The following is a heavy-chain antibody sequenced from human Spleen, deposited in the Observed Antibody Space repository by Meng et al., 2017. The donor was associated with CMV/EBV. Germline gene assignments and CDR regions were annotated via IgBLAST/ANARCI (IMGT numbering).Heavy chain of an antibody. CDR1: GFSLSTNGMR. D-gene: IGHD2-15*01. CDR2: IDWDDEK. Sequence: SGPTLVKPTQTLTVTCSFSGFSLSTNGMRVSWIRQPPGKALEWLARIDWDDEKFYRTSLKTRLTISKDTFRNQVVLTMTNMYPVDTATYYCARTYCRAGRCYGLSWSFDNWGQGALVTVSS. V-gene: IGHV2-70D*14. CDR3: ARTYCRAGRCYGLSWSFDN. J-gene: IGHJ4*02.